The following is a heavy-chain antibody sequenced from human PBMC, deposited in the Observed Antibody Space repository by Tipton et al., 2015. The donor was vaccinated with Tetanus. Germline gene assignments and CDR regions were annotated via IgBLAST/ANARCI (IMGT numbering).Heavy chain of an antibody. D-gene: IGHD6-19*01. J-gene: IGHJ6*02. CDR3: ARSIAVAGYYYYGMDV. Sequence: SLRLSCAASGFNFSRFWMTWGRQAPGKGLEWVANINEDGSGNYYVDSVKGRFTISRDNAGNSLFLQMNSLRVEDTAVYCCARSIAVAGYYYYGMDVWGQGTTVTVSS. CDR1: GFNFSRFW. CDR2: INEDGSGN. V-gene: IGHV3-7*01.